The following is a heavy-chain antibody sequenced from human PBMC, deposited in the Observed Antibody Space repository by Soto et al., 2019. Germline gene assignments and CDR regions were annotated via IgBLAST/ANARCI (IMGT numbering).Heavy chain of an antibody. V-gene: IGHV4-31*03. CDR1: GGSISSGGYY. Sequence: QVQLQESGPGLVKPSQTLSLTCTVSGGSISSGGYYWSWIRQHPGKGLEWIGYIYYSGSTYYNPSLKSRVTISVDTAKNQLSLKLSSVTAADTAVYYCARAIRTYYYYGMDVWGQGTTVTVSS. CDR2: IYYSGST. J-gene: IGHJ6*02. CDR3: ARAIRTYYYYGMDV.